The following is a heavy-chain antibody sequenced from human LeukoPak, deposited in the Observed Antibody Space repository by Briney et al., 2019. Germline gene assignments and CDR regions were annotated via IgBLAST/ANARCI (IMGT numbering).Heavy chain of an antibody. CDR2: IYPGDSDT. CDR3: ASTLDDSSGYYYFFDY. V-gene: IGHV5-51*01. Sequence: GESLKISCKGSGYSFTSYWIGWVRQMPGKGLEWMEIIYPGDSDTRYSPSFQGQVTISADKSISTAYLQWSSLKASDTAMYYCASTLDDSSGYYYFFDYWGQGTLVTVSS. D-gene: IGHD3-22*01. J-gene: IGHJ4*02. CDR1: GYSFTSYW.